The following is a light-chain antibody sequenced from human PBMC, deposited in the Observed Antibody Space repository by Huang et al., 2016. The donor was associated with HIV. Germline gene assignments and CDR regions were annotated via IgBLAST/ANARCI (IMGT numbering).Light chain of an antibody. J-gene: IGKJ3*01. V-gene: IGKV3-20*01. CDR1: QSVSSNY. Sequence: EIVLTQSPGTLSLSPGERATLSCRASQSVSSNYLAGYRQKPGQAPTLLIYGASSRATDIPDRFSGSGSGTDFTLPISRLEPEDFAVYYCHQYGSPPFTFGPGTKVDIK. CDR2: GAS. CDR3: HQYGSPPFT.